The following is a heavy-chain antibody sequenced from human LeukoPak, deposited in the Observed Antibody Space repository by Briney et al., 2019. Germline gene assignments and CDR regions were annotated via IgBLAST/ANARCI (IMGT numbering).Heavy chain of an antibody. CDR2: IYYSGST. D-gene: IGHD5-18*01. Sequence: SETLSLTCTVSGGSISSYYWSWIRQPPGKGLEWIGYIYYSGSTNYNPSLKSRVTISVDTSKNQFSLKLSSVTAADTAVYYCARRTGYSYDTYYFDYWGKGTLVTVSS. CDR1: GGSISSYY. V-gene: IGHV4-59*01. CDR3: ARRTGYSYDTYYFDY. J-gene: IGHJ4*02.